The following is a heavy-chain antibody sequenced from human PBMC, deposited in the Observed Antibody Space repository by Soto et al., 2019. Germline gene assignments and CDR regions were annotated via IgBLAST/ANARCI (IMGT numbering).Heavy chain of an antibody. CDR3: AREIERLLGY. Sequence: QVQLVESGGGVVQPGRSLRLSCAASGFTFSSYAMHWVRQAPGKGLEWVAVISYDGRNKYYEDSVKGRFTISRDNSKNTLYLQMNTLRADDTGLYYCAREIERLLGYWGQGTLVTVSS. D-gene: IGHD3-3*01. CDR1: GFTFSSYA. V-gene: IGHV3-30*04. CDR2: ISYDGRNK. J-gene: IGHJ4*02.